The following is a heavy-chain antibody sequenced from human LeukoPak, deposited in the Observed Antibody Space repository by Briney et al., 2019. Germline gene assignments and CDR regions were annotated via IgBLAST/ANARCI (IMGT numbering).Heavy chain of an antibody. V-gene: IGHV1-2*02. D-gene: IGHD3-22*01. CDR2: INPNSGGT. Sequence: GSVKVSCKASGYTFTGYYMHWVRQASGQGLEWMGWINPNSGGTNYAQKFQGRVTMTRDTSISTAYMELSRLRSDDTAVYYCARGYYYDSSGYSVFDYWGQGTLVTVSS. J-gene: IGHJ4*02. CDR1: GYTFTGYY. CDR3: ARGYYYDSSGYSVFDY.